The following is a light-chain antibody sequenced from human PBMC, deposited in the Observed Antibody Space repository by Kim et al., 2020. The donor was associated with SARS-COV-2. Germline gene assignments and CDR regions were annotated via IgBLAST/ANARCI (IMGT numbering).Light chain of an antibody. CDR3: QKYSNRARPPT. CDR1: QSVGSN. Sequence: EIVMTQSPATLSVSPGDGATLSCRASQSVGSNLAWYQQKPGQTPRLLIHGASTRATGIPARFSGRGSGTEFTLTISSLQSEDFAVFYYQKYSNRARPPTFGGGTKVEF. CDR2: GAS. V-gene: IGKV3-15*01. J-gene: IGKJ4*01.